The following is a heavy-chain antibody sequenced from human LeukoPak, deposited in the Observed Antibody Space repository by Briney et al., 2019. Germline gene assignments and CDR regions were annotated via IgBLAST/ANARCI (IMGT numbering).Heavy chain of an antibody. CDR3: AKTPLGYCSSTSCYYGMDV. CDR1: GFTFSSCG. Sequence: PGGSLRLSCAASGFTFSSCGMHWVRQAPGKGLEWVAVISYDGSNKYYADSVKGRFTISRDNSKNTLYLQMNSLRAEDTAVYYCAKTPLGYCSSTSCYYGMDVWGQGTTVTVSS. J-gene: IGHJ6*02. V-gene: IGHV3-30*18. CDR2: ISYDGSNK. D-gene: IGHD2-2*01.